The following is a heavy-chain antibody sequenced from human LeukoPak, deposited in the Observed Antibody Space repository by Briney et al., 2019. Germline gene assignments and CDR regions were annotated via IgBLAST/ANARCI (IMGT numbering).Heavy chain of an antibody. CDR2: ISYDGSNK. CDR3: ARVPNIVGGSGMDV. CDR1: GFTFSSYG. D-gene: IGHD2-15*01. V-gene: IGHV3-30*03. J-gene: IGHJ6*04. Sequence: GRSLRLSCAASGFTFSSYGMHWVRQAPGKGLEWVAVISYDGSNKYYADSVKGRFTISRDNAKNSLYLQMNSLRAEDTAVYYCARVPNIVGGSGMDVWGKGTTVTVSS.